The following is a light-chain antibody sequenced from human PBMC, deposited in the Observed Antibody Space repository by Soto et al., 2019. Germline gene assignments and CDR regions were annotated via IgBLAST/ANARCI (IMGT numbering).Light chain of an antibody. V-gene: IGKV3-20*01. CDR2: DAS. CDR1: QGVSSY. CDR3: QQSGSPPRT. Sequence: SPATLSLTTGERATLSCRASQGVSSYLAWYQQKPGQAPRLLVYDASNRATGMPARFSGSGSGTDFALTISRLEPEDFAVYYCQQSGSPPRTSCQGTKV. J-gene: IGKJ1*01.